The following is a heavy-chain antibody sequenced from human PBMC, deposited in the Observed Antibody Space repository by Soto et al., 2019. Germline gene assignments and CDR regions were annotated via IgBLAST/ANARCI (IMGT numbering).Heavy chain of an antibody. V-gene: IGHV4-59*01. CDR2: IYYSGST. CDR1: GGSISSYY. J-gene: IGHJ5*02. Sequence: SETLSLTCTVSGGSISSYYWSWIRQPPGKGLEWIGYIYYSGSTNYNPSLKSRVTISVDTSKNQFSLKLSSVTAADTAVYYCARVSYRRGWFDPWGQGTLVTVSS. CDR3: ARVSYRRGWFDP. D-gene: IGHD1-26*01.